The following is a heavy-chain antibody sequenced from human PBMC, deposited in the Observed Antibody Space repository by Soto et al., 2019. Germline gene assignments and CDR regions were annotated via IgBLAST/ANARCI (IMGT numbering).Heavy chain of an antibody. CDR2: INHLETT. D-gene: IGHD1-26*01. CDR1: GASITYGGYS. CDR3: ARGGGSDSFDY. V-gene: IGHV4-30-2*01. J-gene: IGHJ4*02. Sequence: QLQLHESGSGLVKPSQTLSLTCTVSGASITYGGYSWSWIRQTPGKGLEWIGYINHLETTFYNPSFESRSSLSIDRAKNQFSLNLNSMSAADRAVYFCARGGGSDSFDYWGQGILVTVSS.